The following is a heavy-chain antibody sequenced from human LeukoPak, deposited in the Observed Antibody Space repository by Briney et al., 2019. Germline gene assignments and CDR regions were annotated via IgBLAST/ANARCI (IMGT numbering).Heavy chain of an antibody. J-gene: IGHJ4*02. V-gene: IGHV3-23*01. Sequence: GGSLRLSCAASGFTFSSYAMSWVRQAAGNGLEWVSAISGSGGSTYYADSVKGRFTISRDNSKNTLYLQMNSLRAEDTAVYYCAKNGYGDPIDYWGQGTLVTVSS. CDR3: AKNGYGDPIDY. CDR1: GFTFSSYA. CDR2: ISGSGGST. D-gene: IGHD4-17*01.